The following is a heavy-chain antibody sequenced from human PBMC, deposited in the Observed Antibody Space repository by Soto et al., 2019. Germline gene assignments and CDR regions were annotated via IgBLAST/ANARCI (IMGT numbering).Heavy chain of an antibody. CDR2: IMPIFGSA. CDR3: ARQFDSDTTGYYYAY. J-gene: IGHJ4*02. V-gene: IGHV1-69*13. Sequence: GASVKVSCKASGGTFSRNTISWVRQAPGQGLEWMGGIMPIFGSANCAQKFQGRVTITADENTRTVYMELSRLRSEDTAVYYCARQFDSDTTGYYYAYWGQGTLVTVSS. CDR1: GGTFSRNT. D-gene: IGHD3-22*01.